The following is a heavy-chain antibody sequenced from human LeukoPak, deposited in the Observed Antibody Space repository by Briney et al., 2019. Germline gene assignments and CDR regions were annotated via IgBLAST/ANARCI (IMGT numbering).Heavy chain of an antibody. D-gene: IGHD3-22*01. CDR2: IWYDGSNK. CDR3: ARDRDEYYYDSSGCDY. J-gene: IGHJ4*02. CDR1: GFTFSSYG. Sequence: GGSLRLSCAASGFTFSSYGMHWVRQAPGKGLEWVAVIWYDGSNKYYADSVKGRFTISRDNSKNTLYLQMNSLRAEDTAVYYCARDRDEYYYDSSGCDYWGQGTLVTVSS. V-gene: IGHV3-33*01.